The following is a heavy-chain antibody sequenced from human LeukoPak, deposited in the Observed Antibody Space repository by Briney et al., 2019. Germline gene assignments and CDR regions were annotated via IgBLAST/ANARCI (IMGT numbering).Heavy chain of an antibody. CDR2: IYYTGTP. D-gene: IGHD2/OR15-2a*01. J-gene: IGHJ3*02. CDR3: ARVKATVTAFDI. V-gene: IGHV4-59*01. CDR1: GGSISSYY. Sequence: SETLSLTCTVSGGSISSYYGSWIRQSPGKGLEWIANIYYTGTPYYNPSLQSRVTISVDMSKNQFSLKLSTVTAADTAVYYCARVKATVTAFDIWGQGTMVTVSS.